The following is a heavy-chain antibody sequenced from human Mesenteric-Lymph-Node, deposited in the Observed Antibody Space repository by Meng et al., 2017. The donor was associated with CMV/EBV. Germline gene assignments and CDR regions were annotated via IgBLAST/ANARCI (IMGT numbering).Heavy chain of an antibody. V-gene: IGHV4-34*01. CDR3: ARWGIRFLESLPGPFDF. Sequence: GSLRLSCAVYGGSFSGNYWSWIRQPPGKGLEWIGEIHHSGSTNYNPSLKSRVTISIDTSKNQFSLKLSSVTAADTAVYYCARWGIRFLESLPGPFDFWGQGTLVTVSS. CDR2: IHHSGST. D-gene: IGHD3-3*01. J-gene: IGHJ4*02. CDR1: GGSFSGNY.